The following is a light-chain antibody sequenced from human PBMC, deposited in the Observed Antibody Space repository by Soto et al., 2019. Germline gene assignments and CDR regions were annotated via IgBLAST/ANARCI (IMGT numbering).Light chain of an antibody. Sequence: PGERATLSCRASQSVSSSYLAWYQQTPGQAPRLLIYGASSRATGIPDRFSGSGSGTDFTLTISRLEPEDFAVYYCQQYGSSPLTFGGGTKVEIK. CDR1: QSVSSSY. CDR3: QQYGSSPLT. J-gene: IGKJ4*01. V-gene: IGKV3-20*01. CDR2: GAS.